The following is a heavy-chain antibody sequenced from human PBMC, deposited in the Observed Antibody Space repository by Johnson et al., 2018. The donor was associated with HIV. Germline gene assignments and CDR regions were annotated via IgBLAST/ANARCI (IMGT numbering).Heavy chain of an antibody. CDR1: GFSFGDCY. Sequence: QVQLVESGGGLVKPGGSMRLSCVASGFSFGDCYMSWIRQAPGKGLEWISDINTSGPTVHYSDSVTGRFAFSRDNARDTLYLQMHRLRAEDTAVYYCAKDQAVAGRGLFAFDIWGHGTMVTVSS. CDR2: INTSGPTV. CDR3: AKDQAVAGRGLFAFDI. J-gene: IGHJ3*02. V-gene: IGHV3-11*01. D-gene: IGHD6-19*01.